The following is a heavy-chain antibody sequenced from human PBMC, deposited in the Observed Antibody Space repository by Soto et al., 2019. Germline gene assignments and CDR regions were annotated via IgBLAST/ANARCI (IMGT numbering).Heavy chain of an antibody. Sequence: SETLSLTCTVSGGSVSSASYYWSWIRQPPGKGLEWIGCIHYSGSTSYNPSLKSRVTISVDTSKNKFSLKLSSVTASDTAVYYCASTYDSSATYGMDVWGQGTTVTVSS. CDR2: IHYSGST. V-gene: IGHV4-61*01. CDR1: GGSVSSASYY. D-gene: IGHD3-22*01. CDR3: ASTYDSSATYGMDV. J-gene: IGHJ6*01.